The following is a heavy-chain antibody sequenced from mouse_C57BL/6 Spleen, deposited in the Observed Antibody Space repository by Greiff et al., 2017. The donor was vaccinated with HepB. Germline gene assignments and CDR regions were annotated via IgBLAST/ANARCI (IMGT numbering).Heavy chain of an antibody. Sequence: VQLQQSGGGLVKPGGSLKLSCAASGFTFSDYGMHWVRQAPEKGLEWVAYISSGSSTIYYADTVKGRFTISRDNAKNTLFLQMTSLRSEDTAMYYCARRHYYGSSHWYFDVWGTGTTVTVSS. D-gene: IGHD1-1*01. V-gene: IGHV5-17*01. CDR1: GFTFSDYG. CDR2: ISSGSSTI. CDR3: ARRHYYGSSHWYFDV. J-gene: IGHJ1*03.